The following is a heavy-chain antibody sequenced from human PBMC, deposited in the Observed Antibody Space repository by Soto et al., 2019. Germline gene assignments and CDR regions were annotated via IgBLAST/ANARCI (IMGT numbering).Heavy chain of an antibody. V-gene: IGHV1-2*02. CDR2: INPNSGGT. J-gene: IGHJ4*02. D-gene: IGHD2-21*02. Sequence: ASVKVSCMASGYTFSDYSIHWVRQAPGQGLEWMGWINPNSGGTKYAPKFQGGVTMTRDTSITTAYMELSRLRSGDTAVYYCAREPATAKPEGVDFWGQGTLVTVSS. CDR3: AREPATAKPEGVDF. CDR1: GYTFSDYS.